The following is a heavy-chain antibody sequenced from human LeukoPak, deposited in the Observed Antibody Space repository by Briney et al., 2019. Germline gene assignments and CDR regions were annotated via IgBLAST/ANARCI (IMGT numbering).Heavy chain of an antibody. V-gene: IGHV4-59*01. D-gene: IGHD2-21*02. CDR2: IYYTGST. J-gene: IGHJ3*02. CDR1: GGSISSYY. Sequence: PSETLSLTCTVSGGSISSYYWSWIRQTPGKGLEWIGYIYYTGSTNYNPSLKSRITISVDTSKNQFSLNLSSVTAADTAMYYCARGVVVTEAFDIWGQGTMLTVSS. CDR3: ARGVVVTEAFDI.